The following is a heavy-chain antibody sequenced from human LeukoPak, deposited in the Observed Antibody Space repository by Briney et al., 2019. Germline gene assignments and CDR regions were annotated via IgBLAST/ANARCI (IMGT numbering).Heavy chain of an antibody. CDR1: GGSISSYY. D-gene: IGHD3-16*01. Sequence: PSETLSLTCTVSGGSISSYYWGWIRQPPGEGLEWIGYIYYSGSTNYNPSLKSRVTISVDTSKNQFSLKLSSVTAADTAVYYCARDLGREIDYWGQGTLVTVSS. V-gene: IGHV4-59*01. CDR3: ARDLGREIDY. J-gene: IGHJ4*02. CDR2: IYYSGST.